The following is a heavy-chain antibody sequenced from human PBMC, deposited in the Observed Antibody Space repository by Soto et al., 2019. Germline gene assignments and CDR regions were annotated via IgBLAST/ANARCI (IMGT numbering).Heavy chain of an antibody. CDR2: IYYNGNT. J-gene: IGHJ4*02. CDR1: GGSISSSPYY. V-gene: IGHV4-39*01. CDR3: ARHGPLSNNWNRLDY. D-gene: IGHD1-1*01. Sequence: SETLSLTCTVSGGSISSSPYYWGWIRQPPGKGLEWIGNIYYNGNTFYNPSLKSRVAISIDTSKNQFSLKLSSVTAADTAVYYCARHGPLSNNWNRLDYWGQGTLVTVSS.